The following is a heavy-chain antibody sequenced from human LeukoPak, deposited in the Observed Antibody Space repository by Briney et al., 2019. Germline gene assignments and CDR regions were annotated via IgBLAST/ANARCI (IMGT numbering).Heavy chain of an antibody. J-gene: IGHJ4*02. D-gene: IGHD6-13*01. V-gene: IGHV3-21*01. Sequence: GGSLRLSCAASGFTFSSYRMNWVRQAPGKGLEWVSSISSSSSYIYYADSVKGRFTISRDNAKNSLYLQMNSLRAEDTAVYYCARDDGSSWYGPSKYYFDYWGQGTLVTVSS. CDR3: ARDDGSSWYGPSKYYFDY. CDR1: GFTFSSYR. CDR2: ISSSSSYI.